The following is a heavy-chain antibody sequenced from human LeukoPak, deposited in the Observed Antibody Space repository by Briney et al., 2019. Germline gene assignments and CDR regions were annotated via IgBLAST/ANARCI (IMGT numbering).Heavy chain of an antibody. CDR2: IYHSGST. D-gene: IGHD3-22*01. CDR3: ARHDDSSGYHPPYYYYYYMDV. J-gene: IGHJ6*03. Sequence: SETLSLTCAVSGYSISRGYYWGWIRQPPGKGLEWIGSIYHSGSTYYNPSLKSRVTVSVDTSKNQFSLKLSSVTAADTAVYYCARHDDSSGYHPPYYYYYYMDVWGKGTTVTVSS. V-gene: IGHV4-38-2*01. CDR1: GYSISRGYY.